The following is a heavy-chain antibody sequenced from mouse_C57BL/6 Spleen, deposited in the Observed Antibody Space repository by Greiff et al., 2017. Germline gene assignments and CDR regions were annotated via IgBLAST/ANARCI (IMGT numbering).Heavy chain of an antibody. J-gene: IGHJ2*01. D-gene: IGHD1-1*01. CDR2: ISSGGSYT. Sequence: EVKLQESGGDLVKPGGSLKLSCAASGFTFSSYGMSWVRQTPDKRLEWVATISSGGSYTYYPDSVKGRFTISRDNAKNTLYLQMSSLKSEDTAMYYCARHAYYYGSSYYFDYWGQGTTLTVSS. V-gene: IGHV5-6*01. CDR1: GFTFSSYG. CDR3: ARHAYYYGSSYYFDY.